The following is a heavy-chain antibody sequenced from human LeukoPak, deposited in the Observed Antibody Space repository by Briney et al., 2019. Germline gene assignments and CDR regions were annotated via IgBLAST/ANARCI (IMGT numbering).Heavy chain of an antibody. J-gene: IGHJ5*02. CDR1: GGSFSGYY. Sequence: PSETLSLTCAVYGGSFSGYYWSWIRQPPGKGLEWIGEINHSGSTNCNPSLKSRVTISVDTSKNQFSLKLSSVTAADTAVYYCARKNSAYYYGSGSQLPYNWFDPWGQGTLVTVSS. CDR3: ARKNSAYYYGSGSQLPYNWFDP. V-gene: IGHV4-34*01. D-gene: IGHD3-10*01. CDR2: INHSGST.